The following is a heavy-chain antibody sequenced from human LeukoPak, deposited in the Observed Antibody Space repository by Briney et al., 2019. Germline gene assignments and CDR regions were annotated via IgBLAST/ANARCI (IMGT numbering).Heavy chain of an antibody. D-gene: IGHD3-10*01. J-gene: IGHJ5*02. CDR1: GGSISSYY. V-gene: IGHV4-4*07. Sequence: PSETLSLTCTVSGGSISSYYWSWIRQPAGKGLEWIGRIYTSGSTNYNPSLKSRVTMSVDTSKNQFSLKLSSVTAAETAMYYCARQGFGEPMNNWFDPWCEGTLVTDSS. CDR3: ARQGFGEPMNNWFDP. CDR2: IYTSGST.